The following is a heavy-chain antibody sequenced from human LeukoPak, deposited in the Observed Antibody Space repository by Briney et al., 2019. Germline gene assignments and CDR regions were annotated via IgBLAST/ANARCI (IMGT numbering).Heavy chain of an antibody. V-gene: IGHV1-18*01. J-gene: IGHJ6*03. CDR1: GYTFTSYG. D-gene: IGHD4-17*01. Sequence: ASVKVSCKASGYTFTSYGISWVRQAPGQGLEWMGWISAYNGNTNYAQKLQGRVTMTTDTSTSTAYMELRSLRSDDTAVYYCARDLTTVTTYYYYMDVWGKGTTVTISS. CDR3: ARDLTTVTTYYYYMDV. CDR2: ISAYNGNT.